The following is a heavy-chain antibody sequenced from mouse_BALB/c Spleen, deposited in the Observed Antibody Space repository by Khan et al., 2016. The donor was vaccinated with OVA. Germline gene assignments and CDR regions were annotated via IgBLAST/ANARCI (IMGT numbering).Heavy chain of an antibody. V-gene: IGHV3-2*02. CDR1: GYSITSDYA. D-gene: IGHD1-1*01. CDR2: ISYSGRT. J-gene: IGHJ2*01. CDR3: ARSVTITTVVATDFDY. Sequence: VQLKESGPGLVKPSQSPSLTCTVTGYSITSDYAWNWIRQFPGNKLAWMGYISYSGRTSYNPSLKSRISITRDTSKNQFFLQLNSVTTEDTATYYCARSVTITTVVATDFDYWGQGTTLTVSS.